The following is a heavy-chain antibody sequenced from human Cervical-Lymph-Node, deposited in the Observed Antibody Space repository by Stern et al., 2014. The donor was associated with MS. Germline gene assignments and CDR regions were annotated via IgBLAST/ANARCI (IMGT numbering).Heavy chain of an antibody. V-gene: IGHV3-30*18. J-gene: IGHJ5*02. CDR1: GFTFSSYG. Sequence: DQLVESGGGVVQPGRSLRLSCAASGFTFSSYGMHWVRQAPGKGLEWVAVISYDGSNKYYADSVKGRFTISRDNSKNTLYLQMNSLRAEDTAVYYCAKDRRGGYSGYERWFDPWGQGTLVTVSS. D-gene: IGHD5-12*01. CDR3: AKDRRGGYSGYERWFDP. CDR2: ISYDGSNK.